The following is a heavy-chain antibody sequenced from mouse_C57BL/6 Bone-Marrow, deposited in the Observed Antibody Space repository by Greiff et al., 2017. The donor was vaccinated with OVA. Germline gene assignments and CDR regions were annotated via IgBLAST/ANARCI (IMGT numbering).Heavy chain of an antibody. CDR2: IYPRDCST. Sequence: VQLQQSGPELVKPGASVKLSCKASGYTFKSYDINWVKQRPGQGLEWIGWIYPRDCSTKYNQKFKGKATLTVDTSSSTAYMELHSLTSEDSAVYFCSSSINYGSSYVLDYWGQGTTVTVSS. D-gene: IGHD1-1*01. CDR1: GYTFKSYD. CDR3: SSSINYGSSYVLDY. J-gene: IGHJ2*01. V-gene: IGHV1-85*01.